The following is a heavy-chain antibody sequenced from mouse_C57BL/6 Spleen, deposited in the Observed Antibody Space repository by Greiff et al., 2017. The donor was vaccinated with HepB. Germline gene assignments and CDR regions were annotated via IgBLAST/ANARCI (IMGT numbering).Heavy chain of an antibody. Sequence: VHLVESGAELARPGASVKMSCKASGYTFTSYTMHWVKQRPGQGLEWIGYINPSSGYTKYNQKFKDKATLTADKSSSTAYMQLSSLTSEDSAVYYCARGTTVVEDYWGQGTTLTVSS. CDR2: INPSSGYT. J-gene: IGHJ2*01. V-gene: IGHV1-4*01. CDR1: GYTFTSYT. D-gene: IGHD1-1*01. CDR3: ARGTTVVEDY.